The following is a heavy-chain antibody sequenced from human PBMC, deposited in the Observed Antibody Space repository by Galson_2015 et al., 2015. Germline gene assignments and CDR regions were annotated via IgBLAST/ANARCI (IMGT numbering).Heavy chain of an antibody. CDR3: TRGRDGYKLDAFDI. J-gene: IGHJ3*02. CDR2: IRSKAYGGTT. V-gene: IGHV3-49*03. Sequence: SLRLSCAASGFTFGEYAMSWFRQAPGKGLEWVGFIRSKAYGGTTEYAASVKGRFSISRDDYKSIAYLQMNSLKTEDTAIYYCTRGRDGYKLDAFDIWGQGTMVTVSS. CDR1: GFTFGEYA. D-gene: IGHD5-24*01.